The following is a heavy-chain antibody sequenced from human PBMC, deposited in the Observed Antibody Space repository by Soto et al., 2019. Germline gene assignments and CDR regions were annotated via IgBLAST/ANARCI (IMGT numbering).Heavy chain of an antibody. J-gene: IGHJ5*02. V-gene: IGHV3-23*01. D-gene: IGHD6-19*01. CDR3: AKDWAAVAVTFDP. CDR2: IRGSGGST. Sequence: EVQLLESGGGLVQPGGSLRLSCAASGFTFSSYAMSWVRQAPGKGLEWVSAIRGSGGSTYYADSVKGRFTISRDNSKYTQYLQMNSLRAEDTAVYYCAKDWAAVAVTFDPWGQGTLVTVSS. CDR1: GFTFSSYA.